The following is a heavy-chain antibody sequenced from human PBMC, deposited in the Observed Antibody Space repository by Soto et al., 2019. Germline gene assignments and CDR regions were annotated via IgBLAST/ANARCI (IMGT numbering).Heavy chain of an antibody. CDR2: INPDSGAT. CDR3: ARGDYGTGGYPFPYFDY. V-gene: IGHV1-2*02. J-gene: IGHJ4*02. Sequence: HEHLVQSGAEVKRPGASLKVSCKASGYSFTGYYIHWLRQAPGQGLEWMGWINPDSGATNYAQNFQGRVTLTSDTSISTDSMDLTSLTSDDTAVYYCARGDYGTGGYPFPYFDYWGQGTLVIVSS. D-gene: IGHD2-8*02. CDR1: GYSFTGYY.